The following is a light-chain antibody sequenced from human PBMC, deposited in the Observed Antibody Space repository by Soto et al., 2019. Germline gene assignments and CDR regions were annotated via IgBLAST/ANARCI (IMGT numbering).Light chain of an antibody. V-gene: IGKV2-28*01. CDR3: MQSLQTPFT. Sequence: DMVMTQSPLSLPVTPGEPASISCRSSQSLLYSNGYNYLESYLQKPGQSPQLLIYLGSNRASGVPDRFSGSGSGTDFTLKISRVEAEDVGVYYCMQSLQTPFTFGPGTKVDLK. J-gene: IGKJ3*01. CDR1: QSLLYSNGYNY. CDR2: LGS.